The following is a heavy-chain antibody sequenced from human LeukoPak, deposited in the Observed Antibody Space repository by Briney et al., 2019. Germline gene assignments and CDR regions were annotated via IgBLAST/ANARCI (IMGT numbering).Heavy chain of an antibody. Sequence: GASVKVSCTASGYTFTGYYMHWVRQAPGQGLEWMGWINPNSGGTNYAQKFQGRVTMTRDTSISTAYMELSRLRSDDTAVYYCARGPVAAAGISDYWGQGTLVTVSS. V-gene: IGHV1-2*02. CDR3: ARGPVAAAGISDY. D-gene: IGHD6-13*01. CDR1: GYTFTGYY. CDR2: INPNSGGT. J-gene: IGHJ4*02.